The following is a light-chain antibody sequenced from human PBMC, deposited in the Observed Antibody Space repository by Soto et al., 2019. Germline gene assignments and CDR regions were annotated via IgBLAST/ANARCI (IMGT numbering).Light chain of an antibody. CDR3: QQSYSTWT. CDR1: QGISRS. Sequence: DIQMTQSPSSVSASVGDRVTITCQASQGISRSLAWYQQKPGKAPKLLIYSASSLQSGVPSRFSGSGFGTDFTLTISSLQPEDFATYYCQQSYSTWTFGQGTKVDI. J-gene: IGKJ1*01. CDR2: SAS. V-gene: IGKV1D-12*01.